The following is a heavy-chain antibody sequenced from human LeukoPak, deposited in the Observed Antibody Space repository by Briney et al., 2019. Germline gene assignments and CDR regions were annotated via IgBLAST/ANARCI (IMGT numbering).Heavy chain of an antibody. CDR1: GGSISSYY. Sequence: SETLSLTCTDSGGSISSYYWSWIQQPPGNGLEWIGYIYYSGSTNYNPSLKSRVTISVDTSKNQFSLKMNSVTAADTAVYYCARRHNSGWFVYWGQGILVTVSS. V-gene: IGHV4-59*08. CDR2: IYYSGST. CDR3: ARRHNSGWFVY. D-gene: IGHD6-19*01. J-gene: IGHJ5*01.